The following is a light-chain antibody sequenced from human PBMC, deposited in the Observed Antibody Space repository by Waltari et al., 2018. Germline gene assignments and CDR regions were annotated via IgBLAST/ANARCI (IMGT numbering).Light chain of an antibody. CDR2: LHSDGSQ. J-gene: IGLJ2*01. CDR3: QTWGTGGV. V-gene: IGLV4-69*01. Sequence: QLVLTQSPSASASLGASVKLTCTLSSGHSSYAIAWHQQQPEKGPRYLMKLHSDGSQGKGDGIPGRFSGSSSGAERYRTISSLQSEDEADYYCQTWGTGGVFGGGTKLTVL. CDR1: SGHSSYA.